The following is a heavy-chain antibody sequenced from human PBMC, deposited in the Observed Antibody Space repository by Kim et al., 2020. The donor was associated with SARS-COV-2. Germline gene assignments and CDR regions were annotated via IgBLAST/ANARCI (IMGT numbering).Heavy chain of an antibody. Sequence: GGSLRLSCAASGFTFSNAWMSWVRQAPGKGLEWVGRIKSKTDGGTTDYAAPVKGRFTISRDDSKNTLYLQMNSLKTEDTAVYYCTVEYGSGSYDTNQQNDYYYYYGMDVWGQGTTVTVSS. CDR3: TVEYGSGSYDTNQQNDYYYYYGMDV. J-gene: IGHJ6*02. V-gene: IGHV3-15*01. CDR2: IKSKTDGGTT. CDR1: GFTFSNAW. D-gene: IGHD3-10*01.